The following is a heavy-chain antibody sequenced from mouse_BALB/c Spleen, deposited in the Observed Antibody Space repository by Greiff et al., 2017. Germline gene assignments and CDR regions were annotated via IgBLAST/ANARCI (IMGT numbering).Heavy chain of an antibody. V-gene: IGHV1S56*01. J-gene: IGHJ2*01. D-gene: IGHD2-1*01. CDR2: IYPGNVNT. CDR1: GYTFTSYY. CDR3: ARSIYYGNFFDY. Sequence: VQLQQSGPELVKPGASVRISCKASGYTFTSYYIHWVKQRPGQGLEWIGWIYPGNVNTKYNEKFKGKATLTADKSSSTAYMQLSSLTSEDSAVYFCARSIYYGNFFDYWGQGTTLTVSS.